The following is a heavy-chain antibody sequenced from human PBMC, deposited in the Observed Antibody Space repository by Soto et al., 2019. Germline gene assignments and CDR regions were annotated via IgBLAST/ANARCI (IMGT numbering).Heavy chain of an antibody. CDR2: IYYSGST. Sequence: QLQLQESGPGLVKPSETLSLTCTVSGGSISSSSYYWGWIRQPPGKGLEWIGCIYYSGSTYYNPSLKSRVTIYVDTSKNQFPLKLSSVTAADTAVYYCARDEYNWNYDGGDYWGQGTLVTVSS. J-gene: IGHJ4*02. V-gene: IGHV4-39*02. CDR3: ARDEYNWNYDGGDY. D-gene: IGHD1-7*01. CDR1: GGSISSSSYY.